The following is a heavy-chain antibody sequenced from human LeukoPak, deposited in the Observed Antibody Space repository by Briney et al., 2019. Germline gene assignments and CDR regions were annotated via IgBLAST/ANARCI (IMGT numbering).Heavy chain of an antibody. CDR2: INPNSGGT. D-gene: IGHD4-17*01. V-gene: IGHV1-2*02. CDR3: ARDLDYDLLFDY. J-gene: IGHJ4*02. Sequence: ASVKASCKASGYTFTGYYMHWVRQAPGQGLEWMGWINPNSGGTNYAQKFQGRVTMTRDTSISTAYMELSRLRSDDTAVYYCARDLDYDLLFDYWGQGILVTVSS. CDR1: GYTFTGYY.